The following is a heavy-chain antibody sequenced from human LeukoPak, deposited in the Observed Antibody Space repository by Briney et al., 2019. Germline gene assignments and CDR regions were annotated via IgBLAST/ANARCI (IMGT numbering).Heavy chain of an antibody. D-gene: IGHD3-10*01. CDR3: ARDYGVMVRGAPGY. J-gene: IGHJ4*02. CDR2: IIPIFGTA. CDR1: GGTFSSYA. V-gene: IGHV1-69*01. Sequence: SVKVSCKASGGTFSSYAISWVRQAPGQGLEWMGGIIPIFGTANYAQKFQGRVTITADESTSTAYMELSSLRSEDTAVYYCARDYGVMVRGAPGYWGQGTLVTVSS.